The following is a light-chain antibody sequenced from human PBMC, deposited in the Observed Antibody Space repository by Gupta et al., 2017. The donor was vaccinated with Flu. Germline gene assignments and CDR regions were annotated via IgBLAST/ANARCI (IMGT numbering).Light chain of an antibody. J-gene: IGLJ3*02. CDR3: MIWPSDHWV. V-gene: IGLV5-37*01. Sequence: QPVLTQPPSSSASPGESARLTCTLHSDINLESSYKYWYQQKPGSPPRYLLYYYSDSNKGQGSGVPSRFSGSKDAAANAGILLISGLQSEDEADYYCMIWPSDHWVFGGGTKLTVL. CDR2: YYSDSNK. CDR1: SDINLESSY.